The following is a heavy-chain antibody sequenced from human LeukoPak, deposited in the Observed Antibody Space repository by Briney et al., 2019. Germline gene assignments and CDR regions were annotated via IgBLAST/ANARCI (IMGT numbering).Heavy chain of an antibody. D-gene: IGHD3-22*01. J-gene: IGHJ4*02. Sequence: GGSLRLSCAASGFTFSSYSMNWVRQAPGKGLEWVSSISSSSSYIYYADSVKGRFTISRDNAKNSLYLQMNSLRAEDTAVYYCARVGAGYYDSSGYYSDYWGQGTLVTVSS. CDR2: ISSSSSYI. V-gene: IGHV3-21*01. CDR3: ARVGAGYYDSSGYYSDY. CDR1: GFTFSSYS.